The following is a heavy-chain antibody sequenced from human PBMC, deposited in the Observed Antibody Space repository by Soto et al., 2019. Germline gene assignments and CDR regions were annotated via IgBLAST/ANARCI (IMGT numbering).Heavy chain of an antibody. D-gene: IGHD3-22*01. Sequence: QVQLVQSGAEVKKPGSSVKVSWKASGGTFSSYAISWVRQAPGQGLEWMGGIIPIFGTANYAQKFQGRVTITADESTSTAYMELSSLRSEDTAVYYCARDRDYDSSGYPNWFDPWGQGTLVTVSS. CDR1: GGTFSSYA. CDR3: ARDRDYDSSGYPNWFDP. V-gene: IGHV1-69*01. J-gene: IGHJ5*02. CDR2: IIPIFGTA.